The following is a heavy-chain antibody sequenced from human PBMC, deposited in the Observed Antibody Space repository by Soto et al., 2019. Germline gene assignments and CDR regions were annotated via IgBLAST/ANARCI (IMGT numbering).Heavy chain of an antibody. CDR2: ISAYNGNT. D-gene: IGHD1-26*01. CDR1: GYTFTSYG. V-gene: IGHV1-18*01. Sequence: QIQLVQSGAEVKKPGASVKVSCKASGYTFTSYGVSWVRQAPGQGLEWMGWISAYNGNTNYAQKLQGRVTMTTDISTNTAYIELRSLRSDDTAVYYCARDQVGATGDYWGQGTLVTVSS. J-gene: IGHJ4*02. CDR3: ARDQVGATGDY.